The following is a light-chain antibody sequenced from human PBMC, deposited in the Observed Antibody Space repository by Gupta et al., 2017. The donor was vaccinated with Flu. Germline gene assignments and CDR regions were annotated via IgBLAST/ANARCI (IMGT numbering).Light chain of an antibody. J-gene: IGKJ5*01. CDR2: DAS. V-gene: IGKV3-11*01. CDR1: QSVSSY. Sequence: ATLSLSPGERATLSCRASQSVSSYLAWYQQKPGQAPRLLIYDASNRATGIPARFSGSGSGTDSTLTITSREPEDFAVYYCHQRTNWPPNTFGQGTLMEIK. CDR3: HQRTNWPPNT.